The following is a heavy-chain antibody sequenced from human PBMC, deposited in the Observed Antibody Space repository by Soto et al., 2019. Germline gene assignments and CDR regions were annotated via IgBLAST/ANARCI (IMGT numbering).Heavy chain of an antibody. CDR1: GDSISSSNYL. Sequence: PSETLSLTCTVSGDSISSSNYLWGWIRQPPGKGLEWIGSFSFGGPTYYNPSLESRVTISVDTSKNQFSLKLSSVTAADTAVYYCARLDWNHRVFDYWGQGTLVTVSS. CDR3: ARLDWNHRVFDY. J-gene: IGHJ4*02. D-gene: IGHD1-1*01. V-gene: IGHV4-39*01. CDR2: FSFGGPT.